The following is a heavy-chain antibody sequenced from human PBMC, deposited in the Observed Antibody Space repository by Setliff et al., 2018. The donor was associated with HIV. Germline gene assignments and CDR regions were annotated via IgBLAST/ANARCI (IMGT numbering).Heavy chain of an antibody. V-gene: IGHV4-59*11. J-gene: IGHJ4*02. CDR1: GPSINIHY. CDR2: IYSTGST. Sequence: KPSETLSLTCTVSGPSINIHYWSWIRQSPGKGFEWIGYIYSTGSTNYNPSLQSRVTISMVASRNQFPLKVTSVTAADTAVYYCAKGAGFYGDYTFDHWGQGRQVTVSS. D-gene: IGHD4-17*01. CDR3: AKGAGFYGDYTFDH.